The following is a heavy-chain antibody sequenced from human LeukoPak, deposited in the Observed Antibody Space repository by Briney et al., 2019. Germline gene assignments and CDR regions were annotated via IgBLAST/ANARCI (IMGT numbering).Heavy chain of an antibody. CDR2: LSGSGGST. Sequence: GGALRLPCAASGFTFSRYALKWVRPAPGKGLGGVSALSGSGGSTSYADSVKGRFTISRDNSRDTLYLQMKSLRAEDTAVYYCAKTPRNSGWWIDYWGQGTLVTVSS. CDR3: AKTPRNSGWWIDY. V-gene: IGHV3-23*01. D-gene: IGHD6-19*01. J-gene: IGHJ4*02. CDR1: GFTFSRYA.